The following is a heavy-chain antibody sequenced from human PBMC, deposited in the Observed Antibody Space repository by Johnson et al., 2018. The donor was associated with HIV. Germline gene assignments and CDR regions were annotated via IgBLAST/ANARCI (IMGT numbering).Heavy chain of an antibody. CDR3: ARDDLGNPFSSYDAFDI. J-gene: IGHJ3*02. D-gene: IGHD6-13*01. CDR2: ISYDGTNK. V-gene: IGHV3-30*03. Sequence: QVQLVESGGGVVQPGRSLRLSCAASGFTFSSYGMHWVRQAPGKGLEWVAVISYDGTNKYYADSVKGRFTISRDNSNNTLYLQMNSLRAEDTAVYYCARDDLGNPFSSYDAFDIWGQGTMVTVSS. CDR1: GFTFSSYG.